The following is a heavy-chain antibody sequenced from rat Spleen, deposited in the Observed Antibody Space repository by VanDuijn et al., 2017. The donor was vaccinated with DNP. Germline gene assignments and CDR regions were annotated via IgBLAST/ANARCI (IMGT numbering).Heavy chain of an antibody. Sequence: EVQLVESGGVLVQPGRSLKLSCAASGFTFSNYYMAWVRQAPKKGLEWVASISYDGGSTYYRDSVKGRFTISRDNAKSTLCLQMNSLRSEDTATYYCARVGDLHDGGDGDVLDAWGQGTSVTVSS. CDR1: GFTFSNYY. V-gene: IGHV5-22*01. D-gene: IGHD1-12*02. CDR3: ARVGDLHDGGDGDVLDA. J-gene: IGHJ4*01. CDR2: ISYDGGST.